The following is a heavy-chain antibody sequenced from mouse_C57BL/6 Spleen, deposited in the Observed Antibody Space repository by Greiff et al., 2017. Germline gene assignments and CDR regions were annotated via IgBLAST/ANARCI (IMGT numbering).Heavy chain of an antibody. D-gene: IGHD1-1*01. V-gene: IGHV1-55*01. Sequence: QVQLQQPGAELVKPGASVKMSCKASGYTFTSYWITWVKQRPGQGLEWIGDIYPGSGSTNYNEKFKSKATLTVDTSSSTAYMQLSSLTSEDSAVYYCAREGVYYGSSLFADWGQGTLVTVSA. CDR1: GYTFTSYW. J-gene: IGHJ3*01. CDR3: AREGVYYGSSLFAD. CDR2: IYPGSGST.